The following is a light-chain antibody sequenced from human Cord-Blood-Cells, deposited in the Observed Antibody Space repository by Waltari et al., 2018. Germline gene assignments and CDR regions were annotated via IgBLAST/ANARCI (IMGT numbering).Light chain of an antibody. J-gene: IGKJ1*01. CDR1: QSVLYSSNNQNY. Sequence: DIVMTQSPYSLAVSLGERATINCKSSQSVLYSSNNQNYLAWYQQKPGQPPKRLIYWASTRESGVPDRFSGSGSGTDFTLTISSLQAEDVAVYYCQQYYSTPTFGQGTKVEIK. CDR2: WAS. V-gene: IGKV4-1*01. CDR3: QQYYSTPT.